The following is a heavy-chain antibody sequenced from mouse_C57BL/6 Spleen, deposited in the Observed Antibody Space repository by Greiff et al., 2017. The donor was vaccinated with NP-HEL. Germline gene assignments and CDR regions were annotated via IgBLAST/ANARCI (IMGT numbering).Heavy chain of an antibody. CDR1: GFNIKDYY. D-gene: IGHD1-1*01. CDR2: IDPEAGET. J-gene: IGHJ3*01. Sequence: VQLQQSGAELVKPGASVKLSCTASGFNIKDYYMHWVKQRTEQGLEWIGRIDPEAGETKYAPKFQGKATITADTSSNTAYLQLSSLTSEDTAVYYCAQGTTVGGGADWGQGTLVTVSA. CDR3: AQGTTVGGGAD. V-gene: IGHV14-2*01.